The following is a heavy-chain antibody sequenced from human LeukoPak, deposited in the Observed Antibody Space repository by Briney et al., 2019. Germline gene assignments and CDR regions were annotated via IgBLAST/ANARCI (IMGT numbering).Heavy chain of an antibody. D-gene: IGHD5-18*01. V-gene: IGHV3-74*01. Sequence: GGSLRLSCAASEFTFSSYWMHWVRQAPGKGLVWVSRINSDGSSTSYADSVKGRFTISRDNAKNTLYLQMNSLRAEDTAVYYCARGKRIQLWLRDYYYGMDVWDQGTTVTVSS. CDR2: INSDGSST. CDR3: ARGKRIQLWLRDYYYGMDV. CDR1: EFTFSSYW. J-gene: IGHJ6*02.